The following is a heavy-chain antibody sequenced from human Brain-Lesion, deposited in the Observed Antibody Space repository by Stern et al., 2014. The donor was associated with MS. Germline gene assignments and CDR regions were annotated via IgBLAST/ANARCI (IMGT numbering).Heavy chain of an antibody. J-gene: IGHJ5*02. CDR1: GDSISSGGFS. CDR3: ARGDYNILTGFYGENNWFDP. CDR2: VYFGGQP. Sequence: QLQLQESGSGLVKPSQTLSLTCTVSGDSISSGGFSWSWIRQPPGKGLEWIAYVYFGGQPFYGPSLKSRFTISVDRSKNQFPLKLPSVTAADTAVYYCARGDYNILTGFYGENNWFDPWGQGILVTVSS. V-gene: IGHV4-30-2*01. D-gene: IGHD3-9*01.